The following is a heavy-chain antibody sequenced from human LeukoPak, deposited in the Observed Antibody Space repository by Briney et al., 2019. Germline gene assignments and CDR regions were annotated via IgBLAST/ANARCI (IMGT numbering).Heavy chain of an antibody. CDR1: GFTFGSYE. D-gene: IGHD3-10*01. J-gene: IGHJ3*02. CDR2: ISSSGSTI. Sequence: PGGSLRLSCAASGFTFGSYEMNWVRQAPGKGLEWVSYISSSGSTIYYADSVKGRFTISRDNAKNSLYLQMNSLRAEDTAVYYCARESGFRGDAFDIWGQGTMVTVSS. V-gene: IGHV3-48*03. CDR3: ARESGFRGDAFDI.